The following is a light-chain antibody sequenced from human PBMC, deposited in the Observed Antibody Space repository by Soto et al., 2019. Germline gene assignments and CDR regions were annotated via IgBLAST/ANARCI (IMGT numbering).Light chain of an antibody. CDR1: QRISSW. Sequence: DIQMTQSPYTLSASVGDTVTITCRARQRISSWLAWYQQKPGKAPKLLIYKTSSLESGVPSRFSGSGSGTEFTRTISSLQPDDFATYECQQYDTYWTFGQGTKVEIK. CDR2: KTS. J-gene: IGKJ1*01. CDR3: QQYDTYWT. V-gene: IGKV1-5*03.